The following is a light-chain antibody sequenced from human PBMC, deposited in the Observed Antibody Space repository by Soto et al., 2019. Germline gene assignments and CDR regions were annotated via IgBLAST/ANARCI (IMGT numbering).Light chain of an antibody. CDR1: SSNIGAGYD. V-gene: IGLV1-40*01. J-gene: IGLJ1*01. CDR3: QSYDSSLSGYV. Sequence: QSALTQPPSVSGAPGQRVTISCTGSSSNIGAGYDVHWYQQLPGTAPKPLIYGNNNRPSGVPDRFSGSKSGTSASLAITGLQAEDEADYYCQSYDSSLSGYVFGTGTKVTVL. CDR2: GNN.